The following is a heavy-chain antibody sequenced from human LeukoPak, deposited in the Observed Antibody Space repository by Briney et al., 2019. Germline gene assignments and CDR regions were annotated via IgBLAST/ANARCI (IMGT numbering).Heavy chain of an antibody. CDR3: ARGPTTVTRAFDY. J-gene: IGHJ4*02. Sequence: SETLSLTCTVSGGSGNYYWSWIRQPAGKGLEWIGRIYTSGSTNYNPSLKSRVTISLDTSKNQFSLKLSSVTAADTAVYYCARGPTTVTRAFDYWGQGTLVTVSS. V-gene: IGHV4-4*07. D-gene: IGHD4-17*01. CDR2: IYTSGST. CDR1: GGSGNYY.